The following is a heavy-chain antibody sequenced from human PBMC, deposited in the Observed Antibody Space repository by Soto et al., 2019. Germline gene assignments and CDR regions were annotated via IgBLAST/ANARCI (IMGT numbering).Heavy chain of an antibody. V-gene: IGHV1-46*01. Sequence: ASVKVSCKACGYTFTSYYMHWVRQAPGQGLEWMGIINPSGGSTSYAQKFQGRVTMTRDTSTSTVYMELSSLRSEDTAVYYCARGGFGGYSYGLNWFDPWGQGTLVTVSS. CDR1: GYTFTSYY. J-gene: IGHJ5*02. D-gene: IGHD5-18*01. CDR3: ARGGFGGYSYGLNWFDP. CDR2: INPSGGST.